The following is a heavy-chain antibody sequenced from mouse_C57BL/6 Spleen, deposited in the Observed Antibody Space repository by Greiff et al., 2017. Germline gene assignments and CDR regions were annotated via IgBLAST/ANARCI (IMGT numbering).Heavy chain of an antibody. J-gene: IGHJ2*01. Sequence: EVKLMESGAELVKPGASVKLSCTASGFNIKDYYMHWVKQRTEQGLEWIGRIDPEDGETKYAAKFQGKATITADTSSNTAYLQLSSLTSEDTAVSYCARSDGYYPYYFDYWGQGTTLTVSS. CDR1: GFNIKDYY. CDR3: ARSDGYYPYYFDY. D-gene: IGHD2-3*01. CDR2: IDPEDGET. V-gene: IGHV14-2*01.